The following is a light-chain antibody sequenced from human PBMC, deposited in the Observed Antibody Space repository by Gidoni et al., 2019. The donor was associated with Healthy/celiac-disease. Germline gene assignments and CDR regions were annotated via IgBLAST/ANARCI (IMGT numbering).Light chain of an antibody. CDR2: GAS. CDR3: QQYNNWPSPL. V-gene: IGKV3-15*01. CDR1: QSVSSN. Sequence: EIVLTQSPATLSVSPGERATLSCRASQSVSSNLAWYQQKPGQAPRLLIYGASTRATGIPARFSGSGSGTEFTLTISSLQSEDFAVYYCQQYNNWPSPLFXPXTKVXIK. J-gene: IGKJ3*01.